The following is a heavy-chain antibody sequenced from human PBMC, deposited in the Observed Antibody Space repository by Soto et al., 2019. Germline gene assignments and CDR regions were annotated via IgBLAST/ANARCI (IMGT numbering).Heavy chain of an antibody. V-gene: IGHV3-49*03. J-gene: IGHJ6*02. D-gene: IGHD6-19*01. CDR1: GFTFGDYA. CDR3: TRGGWWLVNRYYGMDV. CDR2: IRSKAYGGTT. Sequence: PGGSLRLSCTASGFTFGDYAMSWFRQAPGKGLEWVGFIRSKAYGGTTEYAASVKGRFTISRDDSKSIAYLQMNSLKTEDTAVYYCTRGGWWLVNRYYGMDVWGQGTTVTVSS.